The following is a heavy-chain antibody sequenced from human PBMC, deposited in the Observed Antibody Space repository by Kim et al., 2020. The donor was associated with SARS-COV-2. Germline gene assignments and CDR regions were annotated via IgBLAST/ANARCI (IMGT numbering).Heavy chain of an antibody. Sequence: YIYDADSVKSRFTISRDNAKKSLYLQLNRRGAEATAVYYCARVGSWYADYWGQGTLVTVSS. V-gene: IGHV3-21*01. J-gene: IGHJ4*02. CDR2: YI. D-gene: IGHD6-13*01. CDR3: ARVGSWYADY.